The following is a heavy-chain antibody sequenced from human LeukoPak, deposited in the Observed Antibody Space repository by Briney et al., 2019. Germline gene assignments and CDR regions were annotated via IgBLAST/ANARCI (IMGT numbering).Heavy chain of an antibody. V-gene: IGHV3-53*01. CDR2: IYSGGST. D-gene: IGHD3-10*01. CDR3: ARDEKNGLWFGAFDY. CDR1: GFTFISYA. Sequence: PGGSLRLSCAASGFTFISYAIHWVRQAPGKGLEWVSVIYSGGSTYYADSVKGRFTISRDNSKNTLYLQMNSLRAEDTAVYYCARDEKNGLWFGAFDYWGQGTLVTVSS. J-gene: IGHJ4*02.